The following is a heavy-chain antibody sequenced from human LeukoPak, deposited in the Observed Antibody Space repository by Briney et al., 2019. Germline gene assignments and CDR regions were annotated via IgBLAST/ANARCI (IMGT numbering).Heavy chain of an antibody. CDR3: ARDGLVTANTYFDY. D-gene: IGHD2-21*02. CDR2: IIPILGIA. J-gene: IGHJ4*02. CDR1: GGTFSSYA. Sequence: SVKVSCKASGGTFSSYAISWVRQAPGQGLEWMGRIIPILGIANYAQKFQGRVTITADKSTSTAYMELSSLRFEDTAVYYCARDGLVTANTYFDYWGQGTLVTVSS. V-gene: IGHV1-69*04.